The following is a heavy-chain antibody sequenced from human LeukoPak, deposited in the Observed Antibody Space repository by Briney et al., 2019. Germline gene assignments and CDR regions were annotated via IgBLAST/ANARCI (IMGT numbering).Heavy chain of an antibody. CDR1: EFTFGDYA. CDR2: IRSKAFGGTA. J-gene: IGHJ4*02. D-gene: IGHD4-11*01. CDR3: TRAPYSNYVNLDY. V-gene: IGHV3-49*04. Sequence: GRSLRLSCTASEFTFGDYAMTWVRQAPGKGLEWVGFIRSKAFGGTAEYAASVKGRSTISRDDSKSIAYLQMNGLKTEDTAVYYCTRAPYSNYVNLDYWGQGTLVTVSS.